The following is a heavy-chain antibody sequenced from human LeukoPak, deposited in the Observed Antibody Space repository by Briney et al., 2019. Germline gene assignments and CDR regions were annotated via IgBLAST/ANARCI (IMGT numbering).Heavy chain of an antibody. CDR1: GFTFDDYG. CDR2: INWNGGST. D-gene: IGHD6-19*01. Sequence: GGSLRLSCAASGFTFDDYGMSWVRQAPGKGLEWVSGINWNGGSTGYADSVKGRFTISRDNSKNTLYLQMNSLRAEDTAVYYCARDDMWSGSGRVDYWGQGTLVTVSS. V-gene: IGHV3-20*04. J-gene: IGHJ4*02. CDR3: ARDDMWSGSGRVDY.